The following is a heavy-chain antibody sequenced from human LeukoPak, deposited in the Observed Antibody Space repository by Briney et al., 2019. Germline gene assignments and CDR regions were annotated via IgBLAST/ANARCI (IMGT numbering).Heavy chain of an antibody. CDR2: IYTSGST. D-gene: IGHD3-9*01. Sequence: PSQTLSLTCAVSGASISSGEYYWSWIRQPAGKGLEWIGRIYTSGSTNYNPSLKSRVTISVDTSKNQFSLKLSSVTAADTAMYYCAREAYDVLTSDWFDPWGQGTLVTVSS. CDR1: GASISSGEYY. V-gene: IGHV4-61*02. J-gene: IGHJ5*02. CDR3: AREAYDVLTSDWFDP.